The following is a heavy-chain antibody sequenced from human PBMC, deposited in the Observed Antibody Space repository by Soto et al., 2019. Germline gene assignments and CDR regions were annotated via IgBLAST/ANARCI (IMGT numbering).Heavy chain of an antibody. Sequence: PSETLSLTCTVSGGSISSCYWSWIRQPPGKGLEWIGYIYYSGSTNYNPSLKSRVTISVDTSKNQFSLKLSSVTAADTAVYYCARSGYSSQWEGDAFDIWGQGTMVTVSS. V-gene: IGHV4-59*01. J-gene: IGHJ3*02. CDR3: ARSGYSSQWEGDAFDI. D-gene: IGHD6-13*01. CDR1: GGSISSCY. CDR2: IYYSGST.